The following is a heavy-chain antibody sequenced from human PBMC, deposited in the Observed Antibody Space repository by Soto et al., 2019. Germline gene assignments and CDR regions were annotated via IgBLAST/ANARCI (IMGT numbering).Heavy chain of an antibody. CDR1: GGTFSSYA. CDR2: IIPIFGTA. Sequence: ASVKVSGKASGGTFSSYAISWVRQAPGQGLEWMGGIIPIFGTANYAQKFQGRVTITADESTSTAYMELSSLRSEDTAVYYCARDRLDYYDRKIYYFDYWGQGTLVTVSS. V-gene: IGHV1-69*13. J-gene: IGHJ4*02. CDR3: ARDRLDYYDRKIYYFDY. D-gene: IGHD3-22*01.